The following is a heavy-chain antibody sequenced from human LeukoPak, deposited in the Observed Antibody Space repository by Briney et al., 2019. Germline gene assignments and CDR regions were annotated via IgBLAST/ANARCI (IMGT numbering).Heavy chain of an antibody. Sequence: KPSETLSLTCTVSGGSISIYYWSWIRQPAGKGLEWIGRIYTSGSTNYNPSLKSRVTMSVDTSKNQFSLKLSSVTAADTAVYYCARALRDYYDSSGYYDYWGQGTLVTVSS. J-gene: IGHJ4*02. V-gene: IGHV4-4*07. CDR1: GGSISIYY. D-gene: IGHD3-22*01. CDR2: IYTSGST. CDR3: ARALRDYYDSSGYYDY.